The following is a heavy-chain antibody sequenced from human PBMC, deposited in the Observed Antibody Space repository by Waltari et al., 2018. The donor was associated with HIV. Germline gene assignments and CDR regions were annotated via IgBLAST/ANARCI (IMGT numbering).Heavy chain of an antibody. Sequence: EVQLVESGGGLVKPGGSLRLSCAASGFTFSSYSMNWVRQAPGKGLEWVSSISSSSSYIYYADSVKGRFTISRDNTKNSLYLQMNSLRAEDTAVYYCARVVTPDAFDIWGQGTMVTVSS. D-gene: IGHD2-15*01. CDR1: GFTFSSYS. J-gene: IGHJ3*02. V-gene: IGHV3-21*01. CDR3: ARVVTPDAFDI. CDR2: ISSSSSYI.